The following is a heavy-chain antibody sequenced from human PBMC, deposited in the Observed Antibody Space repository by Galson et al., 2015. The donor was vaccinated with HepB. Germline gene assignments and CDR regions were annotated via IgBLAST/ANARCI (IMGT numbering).Heavy chain of an antibody. CDR3: ARTPQGDGSGSYDAFDI. Sequence: PALVKPTQTLTLTCTFSGFSLSTSGMCVSWIRQPPGKALEWLALIDWDDDKYYSTSLKTRLTISKDTSKNQVVLTMTNMDPVDTATCYCARTPQGDGSGSYDAFDIWGQGTMVTVSS. J-gene: IGHJ3*02. D-gene: IGHD3-10*01. CDR2: IDWDDDK. CDR1: GFSLSTSGMC. V-gene: IGHV2-70*01.